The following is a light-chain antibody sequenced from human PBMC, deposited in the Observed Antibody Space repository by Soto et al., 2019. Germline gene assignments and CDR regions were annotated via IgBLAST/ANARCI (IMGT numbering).Light chain of an antibody. Sequence: QSVLTQPPSVSGAPGQRVTISCTGTSSNIGAGYDVHWYQHLPGTAPKLLIYGNTIRPSGVPDRFSGSKSGTSASLAITGLQAEDEADYYCQSYDRSLRGYVLGTGTKVTVL. CDR2: GNT. CDR3: QSYDRSLRGYV. J-gene: IGLJ1*01. V-gene: IGLV1-40*01. CDR1: SSNIGAGYD.